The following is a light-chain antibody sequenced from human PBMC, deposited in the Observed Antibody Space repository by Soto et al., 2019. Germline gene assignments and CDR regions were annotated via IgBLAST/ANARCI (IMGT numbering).Light chain of an antibody. CDR3: QHCGSSPPSWT. CDR2: GAS. CDR1: QSVSSSY. V-gene: IGKV3-20*01. Sequence: ETVLTQSPGTLSLSPGERATLSCRASQSVSSSYLAWYQQKPGQPPRLLIYGASSRATGIPDRFSGSGSGTDFTLTISRLEPEDFAVYYCQHCGSSPPSWTFGQGIKVEIK. J-gene: IGKJ1*01.